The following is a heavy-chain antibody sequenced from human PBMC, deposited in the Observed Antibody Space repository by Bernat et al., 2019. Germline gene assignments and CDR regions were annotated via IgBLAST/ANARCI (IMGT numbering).Heavy chain of an antibody. Sequence: VYGGSFSGYYWSWIRQPPVKGLEWIGEINHSGSTNYNPSLKSRVTISVDPYKNQFSLKLSSVTAAETAVYYCARATIVVVKAMWYFDLGGSGTLV. CDR1: GGSFSGYY. V-gene: IGHV4-34*01. CDR2: INHSGST. J-gene: IGHJ2*01. D-gene: IGHD2-21*01. CDR3: ARATIVVVKAMWYFDL.